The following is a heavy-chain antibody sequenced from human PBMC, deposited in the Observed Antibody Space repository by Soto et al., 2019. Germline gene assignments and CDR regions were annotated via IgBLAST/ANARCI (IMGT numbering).Heavy chain of an antibody. D-gene: IGHD3-16*01. Sequence: QVQLVQSGDEVKKPGASGKVSCKASGYIFVNYGIAWVRQAPGQGLEWMGWISPYTGNTHSATQVQGRLTMTTDTSTSTAYMDLGSMTSDDTAVYYCVMVDNYVTPTPQDVWGQGTTVTVSS. CDR2: ISPYTGNT. J-gene: IGHJ6*02. V-gene: IGHV1-18*01. CDR3: VMVDNYVTPTPQDV. CDR1: GYIFVNYG.